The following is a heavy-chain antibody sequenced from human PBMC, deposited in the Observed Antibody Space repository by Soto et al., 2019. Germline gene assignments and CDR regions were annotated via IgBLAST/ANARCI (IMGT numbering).Heavy chain of an antibody. Sequence: QLQLQESGPGLVKPSETLSLTCTVSGDSITSNSYYWGWIRQPPGKGLECIGNIYYDGNTYYNPSLKSRVTVSLDTSKNQFSRRLHSVTAADTAVYYCARSTIAPRLFMYPFDSWGQGTLVTVSS. CDR3: ARSTIAPRLFMYPFDS. CDR1: GDSITSNSYY. D-gene: IGHD6-6*01. CDR2: IYYDGNT. V-gene: IGHV4-39*01. J-gene: IGHJ4*02.